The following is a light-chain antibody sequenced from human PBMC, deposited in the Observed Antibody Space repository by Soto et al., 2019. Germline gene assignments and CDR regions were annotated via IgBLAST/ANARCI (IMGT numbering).Light chain of an antibody. Sequence: EVVLTQSPVTLSLSPGERATLSCSASQSFRGLLAWYQQKPGQAPRPLIYDASNRATGIPPRFSGSGSGTDFTLTISSLEPEDSAVYYCEQRHMWPITFGQGTRLEIK. CDR3: EQRHMWPIT. J-gene: IGKJ5*01. CDR2: DAS. CDR1: QSFRGL. V-gene: IGKV3-11*01.